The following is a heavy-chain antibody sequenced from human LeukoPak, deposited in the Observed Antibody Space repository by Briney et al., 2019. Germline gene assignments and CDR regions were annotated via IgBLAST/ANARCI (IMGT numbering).Heavy chain of an antibody. CDR2: IKQDGSEK. CDR3: AREKVTATRSFFDY. CDR1: GFTFSNYW. D-gene: IGHD2-21*02. Sequence: GGSPRLSCAASGFTFSNYWMTWVRQAPGKGLEWVANIKQDGSEKYYVDSVKGRFTISRDNAKNSLYLQMNSLRADDTAVYYCAREKVTATRSFFDYWGQGTLVTVSS. J-gene: IGHJ4*02. V-gene: IGHV3-7*05.